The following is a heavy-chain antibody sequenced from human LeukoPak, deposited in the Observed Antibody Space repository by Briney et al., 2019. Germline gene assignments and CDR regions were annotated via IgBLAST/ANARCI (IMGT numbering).Heavy chain of an antibody. J-gene: IGHJ4*02. CDR3: TTSLSITMVRGVIIPFDY. CDR1: GFTFSNAW. Sequence: GGSLRLSCAASGFTFSNAWMSWVRQAPGKGLEWVGRIKSKIDCGTTDYAAPVKGRFTISRDDSKNTLYLQMNSLKTEDTAVYYCTTSLSITMVRGVIIPFDYWGQGTLVTVSS. V-gene: IGHV3-15*01. D-gene: IGHD3-10*01. CDR2: IKSKIDCGTT.